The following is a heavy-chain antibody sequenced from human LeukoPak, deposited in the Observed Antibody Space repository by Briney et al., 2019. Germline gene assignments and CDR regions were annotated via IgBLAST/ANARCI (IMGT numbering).Heavy chain of an antibody. J-gene: IGHJ4*02. CDR3: AREGDIVVGFDY. Sequence: ASVKVSCKASGGTFTGYYMHWVRQAPGQGLEWMGWINPNSGGTNYVQKFQGSVTMTRDTSISTAYMELSRLRSDDTAVYYCAREGDIVVGFDYWGQGTLVTVSS. CDR1: GGTFTGYY. V-gene: IGHV1-2*02. CDR2: INPNSGGT. D-gene: IGHD2-2*01.